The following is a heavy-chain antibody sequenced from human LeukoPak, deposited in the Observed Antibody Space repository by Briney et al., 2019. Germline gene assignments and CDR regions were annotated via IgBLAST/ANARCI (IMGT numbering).Heavy chain of an antibody. CDR3: ARDWTGTTYRDFDY. CDR1: GYTFTSYG. D-gene: IGHD1-7*01. J-gene: IGHJ4*02. Sequence: ASVKVSCKASGYTFTSYGISWVRLAPGQGLEWMGWISAYNGNTNYAQKLQGRVTMTTDTSTSTAYMELRSLRSDDTAVYYCARDWTGTTYRDFDYWGQGTLVTVSS. V-gene: IGHV1-18*01. CDR2: ISAYNGNT.